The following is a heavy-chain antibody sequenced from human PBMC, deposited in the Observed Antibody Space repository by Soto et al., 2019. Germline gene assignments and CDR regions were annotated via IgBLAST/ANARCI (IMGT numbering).Heavy chain of an antibody. CDR1: GFTFSSYA. CDR3: ARDMATLVFDY. V-gene: IGHV3-30-3*01. D-gene: IGHD5-12*01. CDR2: ISYDGSNK. Sequence: QVQLVESGGGVVQPGRSLRLSCAASGFTFSSYAMHWVRQAPGKGLEWVAVISYDGSNKYYADSVKGRFTISRDNSKNTLYLQMNSLRAEDTAVYYCARDMATLVFDYWGQGTLVTVSS. J-gene: IGHJ4*02.